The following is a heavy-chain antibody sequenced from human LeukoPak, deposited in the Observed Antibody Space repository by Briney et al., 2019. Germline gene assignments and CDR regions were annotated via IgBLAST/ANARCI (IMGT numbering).Heavy chain of an antibody. CDR1: GGSFSGYY. CDR2: INHSGST. V-gene: IGHV4-34*01. Sequence: TSETLSLTCAVYGGSFSGYYRSWIRQPPGKGLEWIGEINHSGSTNYNPSLKSRVTISVDTSKNQFSLKLSSVTAADTAVYYCARGKQWLVPRPSIGVWFDPWGQGTLVTVSS. CDR3: ARGKQWLVPRPSIGVWFDP. D-gene: IGHD6-19*01. J-gene: IGHJ5*02.